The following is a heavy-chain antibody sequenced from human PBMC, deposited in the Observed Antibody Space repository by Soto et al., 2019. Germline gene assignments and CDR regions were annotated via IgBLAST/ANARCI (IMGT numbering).Heavy chain of an antibody. J-gene: IGHJ4*02. D-gene: IGHD2-15*01. CDR3: ARGSGYCSGASCYPWD. Sequence: EVQLVESGGGLVQPVGSLRLSCAASRLTFSSFDMHWVRQPTGKGLEWVSSIGITGDTYYSASVKGRFTISRENAENSLYLQMDSLRADDTAVYYCARGSGYCSGASCYPWDWGQGTLVTVSS. CDR2: IGITGDT. V-gene: IGHV3-13*01. CDR1: RLTFSSFD.